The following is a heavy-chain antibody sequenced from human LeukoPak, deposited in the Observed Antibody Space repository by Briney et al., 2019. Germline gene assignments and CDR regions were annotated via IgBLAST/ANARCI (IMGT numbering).Heavy chain of an antibody. V-gene: IGHV3-7*03. J-gene: IGHJ4*02. CDR2: IKEDGTET. D-gene: IGHD5-24*01. CDR1: GFMFSSNW. CDR3: AKEGRSLQTY. Sequence: GGSLRLSCAASGFMFSSNWMSRVRLAPGKGLEWVANIKEDGTETYYVDSVKGRFTISRDNAKNSLYLQMNSLRVEDTAVYYCAKEGRSLQTYWGQGTLVTVSS.